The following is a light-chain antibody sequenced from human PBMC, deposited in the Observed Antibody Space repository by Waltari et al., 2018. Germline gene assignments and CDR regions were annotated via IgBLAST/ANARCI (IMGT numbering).Light chain of an antibody. Sequence: DIVMTQSPDSLAVSLGERATINCKSSQSVLYSSNNKNYVAWYQQKPGQSPKLLVDWASTRESGVPDRFSAGGSGTDFTLTISSLQAEDVAVYYCQQFYTTPMTFGQGTRLEIK. J-gene: IGKJ5*01. V-gene: IGKV4-1*01. CDR3: QQFYTTPMT. CDR2: WAS. CDR1: QSVLYSSNNKNY.